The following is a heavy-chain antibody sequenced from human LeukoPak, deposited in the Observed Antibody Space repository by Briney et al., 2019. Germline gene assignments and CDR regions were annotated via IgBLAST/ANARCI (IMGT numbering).Heavy chain of an antibody. D-gene: IGHD2-2*01. CDR3: ATSAGYCSSSSCSPNWFDP. CDR2: INPSGGST. V-gene: IGHV1-46*01. Sequence: GASVKVSCKASGYTFTSYYMHWVRQAPGQGLEWMGIINPSGGSTSYAQKFQGRVTMTRDMSTSTVYMELSSLRSEDTAVYYCATSAGYCSSSSCSPNWFDPWGQGTLVTVSS. CDR1: GYTFTSYY. J-gene: IGHJ5*02.